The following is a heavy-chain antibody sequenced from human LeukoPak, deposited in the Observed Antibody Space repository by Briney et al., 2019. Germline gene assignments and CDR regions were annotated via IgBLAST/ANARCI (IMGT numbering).Heavy chain of an antibody. CDR1: GYTFIRYA. J-gene: IGHJ6*02. CDR2: IIPIFGTA. CDR3: ASVYYDSSGYYYPGRGMDV. V-gene: IGHV1-69*13. D-gene: IGHD3-22*01. Sequence: GASAKVSCKASGYTFIRYAISWVRQAPGQGLEWMGGIIPIFGTANYAQKFQGRVTITADESTSTAYMKLSSLRSEDTAVYYCASVYYDSSGYYYPGRGMDVWGQGTTVTVSS.